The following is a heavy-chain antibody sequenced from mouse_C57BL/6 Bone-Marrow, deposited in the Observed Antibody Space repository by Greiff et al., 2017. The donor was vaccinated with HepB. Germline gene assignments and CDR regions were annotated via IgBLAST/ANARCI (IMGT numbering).Heavy chain of an antibody. CDR1: GYTFTSYW. CDR3: ARHFYYSNFFDY. CDR2: IDPSDSET. V-gene: IGHV1-52*01. Sequence: QVQLQQPGAELVRPGSSVKLSCKASGYTFTSYWMHWVKQRPIQGLEWIGNIDPSDSETHYNQKFKDKATLTVDKSSSTAYMQLSSLTSEDSAVYYCARHFYYSNFFDYWGQGTTLTVSS. D-gene: IGHD2-5*01. J-gene: IGHJ2*01.